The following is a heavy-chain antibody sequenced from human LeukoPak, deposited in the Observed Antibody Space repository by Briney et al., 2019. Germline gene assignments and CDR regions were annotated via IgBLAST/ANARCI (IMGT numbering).Heavy chain of an antibody. D-gene: IGHD3-10*01. CDR1: GFTFSRYW. J-gene: IGHJ4*02. V-gene: IGHV3-74*01. CDR3: ARDVGGAGSH. Sequence: PGGSLRLSCAASGFTFSRYWMHWVRQAPGEGLVWVSRIDEHGTTIDYADSVRDRFTISRDNAKNTLYLHMNSLIAEDTAVYYCARDVGGAGSHWGQGSLVTVSS. CDR2: IDEHGTTI.